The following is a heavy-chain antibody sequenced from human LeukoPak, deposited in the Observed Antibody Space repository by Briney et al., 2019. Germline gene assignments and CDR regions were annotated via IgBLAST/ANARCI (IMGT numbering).Heavy chain of an antibody. J-gene: IGHJ4*02. CDR2: IIPIFGTA. CDR1: GGTFSSYA. V-gene: IGHV1-69*06. Sequence: ASVKVSCKASGGTFSSYAISWVRQAPGQGLEWMGGIIPIFGTANYAQKFQGRVTITADKSTSTAYMELSSLRSEDTAVYYCARDRGDSGSYGVFDYWGQGTLVTVSS. CDR3: ARDRGDSGSYGVFDY. D-gene: IGHD1-26*01.